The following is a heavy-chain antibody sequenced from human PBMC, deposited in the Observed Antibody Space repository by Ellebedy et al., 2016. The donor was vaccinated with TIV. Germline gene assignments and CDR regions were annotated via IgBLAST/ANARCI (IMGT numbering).Heavy chain of an antibody. D-gene: IGHD4-17*01. J-gene: IGHJ5*02. CDR2: ISTYNGNT. V-gene: IGHV1-18*04. CDR1: GYTFTSYG. Sequence: ASVKVSCKASGYTFTSYGIIWVRQAPGQGLEWMGWISTYNGNTNYAQNFQGRVTMTTDTSTSTASMELRSLTYDDTAVYYCAREVYGDSLNWFDPWGQGTLVTVSS. CDR3: AREVYGDSLNWFDP.